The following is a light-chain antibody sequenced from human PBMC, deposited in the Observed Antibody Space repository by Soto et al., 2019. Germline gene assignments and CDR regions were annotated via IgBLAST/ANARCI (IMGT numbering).Light chain of an antibody. CDR3: HQYGTAPLT. J-gene: IGKJ3*01. CDR1: QSVNNNF. Sequence: EIVLTQSPGTLSLSPGERVTLSCRASQSVNNNFLSWYQQKPGQAPRLLMYAASSGATGIPDRFSGSGSGTDFTLTISRLEPEDFSVYYCHQYGTAPLTFGPGTKVDIK. V-gene: IGKV3-20*01. CDR2: AAS.